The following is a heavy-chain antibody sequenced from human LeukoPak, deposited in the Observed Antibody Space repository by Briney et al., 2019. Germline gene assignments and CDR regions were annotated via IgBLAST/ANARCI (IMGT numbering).Heavy chain of an antibody. J-gene: IGHJ4*02. V-gene: IGHV3-66*01. D-gene: IGHD5-24*01. CDR3: ARGKIGRDGYNLLDY. CDR1: GVTVNSNY. Sequence: GGSLRLSCAAPGVTVNSNYMSWVRQAPGKGLEWVSIIYSDGRTYYADSVKGRFIISRDNSENTLYLQMNSLRAEDTAVYYCARGKIGRDGYNLLDYWGQGTLVTVSS. CDR2: IYSDGRT.